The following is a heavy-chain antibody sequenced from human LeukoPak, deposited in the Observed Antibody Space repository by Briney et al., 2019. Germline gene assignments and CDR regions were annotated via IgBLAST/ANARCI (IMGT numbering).Heavy chain of an antibody. Sequence: SETLSLTCIVSGGSITSYYWSWIRQPPGKGLEWIGYIYDSGRINYNSSLRSRVTISVDTSKNQFSLKLSSVTAADTAVYYCARHSEPNSNLLWFDPWGQGTLVTVPS. CDR2: IYDSGRI. J-gene: IGHJ5*02. V-gene: IGHV4-59*08. CDR3: ARHSEPNSNLLWFDP. CDR1: GGSITSYY. D-gene: IGHD2/OR15-2a*01.